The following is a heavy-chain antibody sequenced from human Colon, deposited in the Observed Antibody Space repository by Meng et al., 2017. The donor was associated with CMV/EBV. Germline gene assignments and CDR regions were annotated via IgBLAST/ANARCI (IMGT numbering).Heavy chain of an antibody. V-gene: IGHV3-23*01. J-gene: IGHJ4*02. CDR1: ESSITDYA. Sequence: AATESSITDYALNWDRQGPGKGLEWVWISSASAYYTIYAESVKGRFTIGRDMTKNTVNLQMNSLRAEDTAVYVCSKAPTRRYYFDSWGQGSLVTVSS. CDR3: SKAPTRRYYFDS. CDR2: SSASAYYT. D-gene: IGHD5-24*01.